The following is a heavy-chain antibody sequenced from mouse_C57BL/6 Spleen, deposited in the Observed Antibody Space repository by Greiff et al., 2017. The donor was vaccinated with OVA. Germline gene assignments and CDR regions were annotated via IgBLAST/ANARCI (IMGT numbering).Heavy chain of an antibody. D-gene: IGHD1-1*01. CDR1: GYTFTSYW. J-gene: IGHJ4*01. Sequence: QVQLKQPGAELVKPGASVKLSCKASGYTFTSYWMHWVKQRPGQGLEWIGMIHPNSGSTNYNEKFKSKATLTVDKSSSTAYMQLSSLTSEDSAVYYCARLLTGAMDYWGQGTSVTVSS. V-gene: IGHV1-64*01. CDR2: IHPNSGST. CDR3: ARLLTGAMDY.